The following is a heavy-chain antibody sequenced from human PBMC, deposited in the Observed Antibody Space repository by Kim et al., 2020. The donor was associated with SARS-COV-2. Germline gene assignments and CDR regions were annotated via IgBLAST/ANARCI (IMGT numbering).Heavy chain of an antibody. V-gene: IGHV4-61*01. D-gene: IGHD3-10*01. CDR1: GGSVSSGSYY. CDR3: AGQNSGSYYWDNDY. Sequence: SETLSLTCTVSGGSVSSGSYYWSWIRQPPGKGLEWIGYIYYSGSTNYNPSLKSRVTISVDTSKNQFSLKLSSVTAADTAVYYCAGQNSGSYYWDNDYWGQGTLVTVSS. J-gene: IGHJ4*02. CDR2: IYYSGST.